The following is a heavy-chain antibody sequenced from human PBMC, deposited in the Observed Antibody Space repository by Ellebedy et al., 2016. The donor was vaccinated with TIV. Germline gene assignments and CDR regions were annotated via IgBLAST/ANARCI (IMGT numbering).Heavy chain of an antibody. CDR1: GCTFSSYP. D-gene: IGHD6-13*01. Sequence: AASVKVSCKASGCTFSSYPISWVRQAPGQGLEWMGGIVPLFGTANYAQKFQGRVTLTADESTSTAYMELSGLRSEDTAVYYCARDRVVASVGSSGTYYYGMDVWGQGTTVTVSS. CDR3: ARDRVVASVGSSGTYYYGMDV. V-gene: IGHV1-69*13. J-gene: IGHJ6*02. CDR2: IVPLFGTA.